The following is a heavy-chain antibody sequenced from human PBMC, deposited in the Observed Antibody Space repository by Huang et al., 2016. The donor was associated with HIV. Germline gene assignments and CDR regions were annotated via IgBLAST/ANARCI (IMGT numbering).Heavy chain of an antibody. Sequence: QITLKESGPTVIKPTQTLTLTCSFSGFSLNHKGVGVGWIRQPPGKDLDWLVLIYWEDDKRFTPSLKNRITITKDTPKNQVVFTMTNLDPMDTGTYYCAHIGRLGNYYMDVWGNGTTVTVSS. CDR3: AHIGRLGNYYMDV. V-gene: IGHV2-5*02. CDR1: GFSLNHKGVG. CDR2: IYWEDDK. D-gene: IGHD7-27*01. J-gene: IGHJ6*03.